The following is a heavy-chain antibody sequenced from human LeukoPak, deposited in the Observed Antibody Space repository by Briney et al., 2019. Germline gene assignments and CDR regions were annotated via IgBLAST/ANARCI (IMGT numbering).Heavy chain of an antibody. D-gene: IGHD6-13*01. CDR3: ARDSYSSSWSYYFDY. CDR2: ISYDGSNK. J-gene: IGHJ4*02. CDR1: GFTFSSYA. Sequence: PGRSLRLSCSASGFTFSSYAMHWVRQAPGKGLEWVAVISYDGSNKYYADSVKGRFTISRDNSKNTLYLQMNSLRAEDTAVYYCARDSYSSSWSYYFDYWGQGTLVTVSS. V-gene: IGHV3-30-3*01.